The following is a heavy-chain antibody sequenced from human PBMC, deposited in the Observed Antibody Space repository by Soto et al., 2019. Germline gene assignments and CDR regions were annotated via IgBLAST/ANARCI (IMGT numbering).Heavy chain of an antibody. D-gene: IGHD2-2*01. CDR3: ARVWGGYQLLSNWFDP. V-gene: IGHV1-69*01. CDR1: GGTFSSYA. J-gene: IGHJ5*02. Sequence: QVQLVQSGAEVKKPGSSVKVSCKASGGTFSSYAISWVRQAPGQGLEWMGGIIPIFGTANYAQKFQGRVTITADESTSTAYMELRSLRSEDTAVYYCARVWGGYQLLSNWFDPWGQGNLGTGSS. CDR2: IIPIFGTA.